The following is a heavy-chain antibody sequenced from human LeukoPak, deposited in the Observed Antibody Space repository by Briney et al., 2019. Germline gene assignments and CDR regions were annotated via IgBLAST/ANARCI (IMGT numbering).Heavy chain of an antibody. CDR2: IYYSGST. V-gene: IGHV4-59*01. J-gene: IGHJ4*02. CDR1: GGSISSYY. D-gene: IGHD6-6*01. Sequence: SETLSLTCTVSGGSISSYYWSWIRQPPGKGLEWIGYIYYSGSTNYNPSLKSRVTISVDTSKNQFSLKLSSVTAADTAVYYCARGYSSSYYFDYWGQGTLVTASS. CDR3: ARGYSSSYYFDY.